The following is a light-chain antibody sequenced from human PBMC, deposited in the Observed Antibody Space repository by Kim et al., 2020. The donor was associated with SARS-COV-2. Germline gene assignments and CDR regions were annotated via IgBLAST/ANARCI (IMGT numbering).Light chain of an antibody. CDR1: QAINSA. V-gene: IGKV1-13*02. J-gene: IGKJ5*01. Sequence: AIQLTQSPSSLSASVGDRVTIACRASQAINSALAWYQQKPGKALELLISDASILESGVPSRFSGSGSGTDFTLTISSLQPEDSATYYCQQFNHLITFGQWTRLEIK. CDR3: QQFNHLIT. CDR2: DAS.